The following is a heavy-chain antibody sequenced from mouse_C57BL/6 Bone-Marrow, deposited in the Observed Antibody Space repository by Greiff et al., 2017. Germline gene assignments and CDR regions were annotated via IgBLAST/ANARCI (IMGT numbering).Heavy chain of an antibody. CDR1: GFNIKDDY. V-gene: IGHV14-4*01. CDR3: TTGGYVYAMDY. Sequence: EVKLVESGAELVRPGASVKLSCTASGFNIKDDYMHWVKQRPEQGLEWIGWIDPENGDTEYASKFQGKATITADTSSNTAYLQLSSLTSEDTAVYYCTTGGYVYAMDYWGQGTSVTVSS. CDR2: IDPENGDT. D-gene: IGHD3-1*01. J-gene: IGHJ4*01.